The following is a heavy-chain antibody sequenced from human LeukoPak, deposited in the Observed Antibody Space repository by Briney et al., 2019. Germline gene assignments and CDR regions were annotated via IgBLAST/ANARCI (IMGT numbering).Heavy chain of an antibody. CDR2: IYYSGST. J-gene: IGHJ2*01. CDR1: GGSISSYY. CDR3: ARIYYYDSSGYSTIYWYFDL. D-gene: IGHD3-22*01. Sequence: SETLSLTCTVSGGSISSYYWSWIRQPPGKGLEWIGYIYYSGSTNYNPSLKSRVTISVDPSKNQISLKLSSVTAADTAVYYCARIYYYDSSGYSTIYWYFDLWGRGTLVTVSS. V-gene: IGHV4-59*08.